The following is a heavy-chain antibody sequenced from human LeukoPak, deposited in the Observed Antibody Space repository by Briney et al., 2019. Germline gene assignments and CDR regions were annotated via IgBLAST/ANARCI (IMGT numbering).Heavy chain of an antibody. CDR2: IYTSGST. V-gene: IGHV4-61*02. D-gene: IGHD3-10*01. Sequence: SETLSLTCSVSGGSISSGSYYWSWIRQPAGKGLEWIGRIYTSGSTNYNPSLKSRVTISVDTSKNQFSLKLSSVAAADTAVYYCARDTWFGVGRTFDYWGQGTLVTVSS. J-gene: IGHJ4*02. CDR1: GGSISSGSYY. CDR3: ARDTWFGVGRTFDY.